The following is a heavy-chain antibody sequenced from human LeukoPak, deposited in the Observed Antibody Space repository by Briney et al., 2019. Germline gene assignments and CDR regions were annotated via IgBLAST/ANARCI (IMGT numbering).Heavy chain of an antibody. V-gene: IGHV4-59*12. CDR2: IYYSGST. Sequence: SETLSLTCTVSGGSISSYYWSWIRQPPGKGLEWIGYIYYSGSTNYNPSLKSRVTISVDTSKNQFSLKLSSVTAADTAVYYCARDGPYYYDSSGYYDAFDIWGQGTMVTVSS. D-gene: IGHD3-22*01. J-gene: IGHJ3*02. CDR3: ARDGPYYYDSSGYYDAFDI. CDR1: GGSISSYY.